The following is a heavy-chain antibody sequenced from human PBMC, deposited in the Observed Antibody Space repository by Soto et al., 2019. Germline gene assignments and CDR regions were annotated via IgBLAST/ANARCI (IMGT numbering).Heavy chain of an antibody. J-gene: IGHJ4*02. CDR2: IIPIFNTG. D-gene: IGHD1-26*01. CDR1: GGSFSSYG. Sequence: QVQLVQSGAEVKKPGSSVKVSCKASGGSFSSYGISWVRQAPGQGLEWVGGIIPIFNTGNHAQKFQGRVTITADESTSTAYMELSRLRSEDPAVYYCARVEVGATSFVYWGPGTLVTVSS. CDR3: ARVEVGATSFVY. V-gene: IGHV1-69*01.